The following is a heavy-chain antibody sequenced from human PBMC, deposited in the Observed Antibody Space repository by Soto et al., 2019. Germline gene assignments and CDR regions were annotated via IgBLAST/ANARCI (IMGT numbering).Heavy chain of an antibody. CDR3: ARFGSPDYYYYYGMDV. Sequence: ASVKVSCKASGYTFTSYGISWVRQAPGQGLEWMGWISAYNGNTNYAQKLQGRVTMTTDTSTSTAYMELRSLRSDDTAVYYCARFGSPDYYYYYGMDVWGQGSTVTVSS. V-gene: IGHV1-18*01. D-gene: IGHD3-10*01. J-gene: IGHJ6*02. CDR2: ISAYNGNT. CDR1: GYTFTSYG.